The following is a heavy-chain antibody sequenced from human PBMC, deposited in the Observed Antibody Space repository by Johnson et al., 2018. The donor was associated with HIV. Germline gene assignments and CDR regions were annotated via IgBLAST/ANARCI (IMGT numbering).Heavy chain of an antibody. CDR1: GFTFSRYA. CDR2: ISGGGDTI. J-gene: IGHJ3*02. CDR3: AKERGYDSSGYNRWYVPDAFDI. D-gene: IGHD3-22*01. Sequence: VQLVESGGGLVQPGGSLRLSCTASGFTFSRYAMSWVRQAPGKGLEWVSAISGGGDTIYYADSVKGRFTISRDNSKNTLFLQMSSLRAEDTAVYYCAKERGYDSSGYNRWYVPDAFDIWGQGTMVTVSS. V-gene: IGHV3-23*04.